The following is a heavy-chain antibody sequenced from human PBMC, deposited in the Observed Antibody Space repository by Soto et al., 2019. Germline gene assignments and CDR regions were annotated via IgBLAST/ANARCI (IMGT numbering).Heavy chain of an antibody. CDR3: AKATSLYAAVYWSFDL. V-gene: IGHV1-69*12. J-gene: IGHJ2*01. CDR1: GGTFSSYA. D-gene: IGHD2-8*01. Sequence: QVKLVQSGAEVKKPGSSVKVSCKASGGTFSSYAISWVRQAPGQGREWIGGITPIFDAAHYAQKLQGRVTITADESTSTAYMELSSLRSEHTAVYYCAKATSLYAAVYWSFDLWGRGTLVTVSS. CDR2: ITPIFDAA.